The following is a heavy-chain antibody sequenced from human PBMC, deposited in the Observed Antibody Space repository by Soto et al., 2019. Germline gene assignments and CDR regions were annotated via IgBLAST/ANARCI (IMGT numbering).Heavy chain of an antibody. Sequence: PGGSLRLSCAAFGFKIGSSSMNWVRQAPGRGLEWVAYISDSGSNTLYADSVKGRFTVSRDTAKNSLYLQMSGLRDEDRAVYYCARGPSLTGTYYFDYWGQGTLVNVS. CDR2: ISDSGSNT. V-gene: IGHV3-48*02. CDR1: GFKIGSSS. J-gene: IGHJ4*02. CDR3: ARGPSLTGTYYFDY. D-gene: IGHD1-20*01.